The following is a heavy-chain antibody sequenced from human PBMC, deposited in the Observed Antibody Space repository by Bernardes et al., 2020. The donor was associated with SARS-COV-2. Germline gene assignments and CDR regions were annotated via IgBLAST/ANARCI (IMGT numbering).Heavy chain of an antibody. J-gene: IGHJ2*01. D-gene: IGHD5-12*01. V-gene: IGHV4-59*01. CDR1: GGSISSYY. CDR3: ARDARGWLQFGNWYFDL. CDR2: IYYSGST. Sequence: EPLSLTCTVSGGSISSYYWSWIRQPPGKGLEWIGYIYYSGSTNYNPSLKSRVTISVDTSKNQFSLKLSSVTAADTAVHYCARDARGWLQFGNWYFDLWGRGTLVTVSS.